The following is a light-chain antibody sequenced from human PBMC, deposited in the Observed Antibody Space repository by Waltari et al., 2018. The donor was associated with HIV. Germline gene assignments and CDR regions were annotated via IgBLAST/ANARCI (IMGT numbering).Light chain of an antibody. V-gene: IGLV2-14*01. CDR3: SSYTSRSTLV. J-gene: IGLJ3*02. CDR1: SSAVGGYNY. Sequence: QSALTQPASVSGSPGQSITLSCTGTSSAVGGYNYVSWYQQHPGKAPKLMIYEVSNRPSGVSNRFSGSKSGNTASLTISGLQAEDEADYYCSSYTSRSTLVFGGGTKLTVL. CDR2: EVS.